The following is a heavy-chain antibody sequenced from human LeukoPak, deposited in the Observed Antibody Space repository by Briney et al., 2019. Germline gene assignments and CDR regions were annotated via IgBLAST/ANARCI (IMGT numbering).Heavy chain of an antibody. J-gene: IGHJ4*02. CDR1: GASVSSIGYS. V-gene: IGHV4-30-2*01. Sequence: PSETLSLTCGVSGASVSSIGYSWSWIWQPPGRGLECIGYIYQSGSASYNPSLQSRVTISIDKSKNQFSLKLSSVTAADTAVYYCARDHHDSSGYHLSYFDYWGQGTLVTVSS. CDR2: IYQSGSA. D-gene: IGHD3-22*01. CDR3: ARDHHDSSGYHLSYFDY.